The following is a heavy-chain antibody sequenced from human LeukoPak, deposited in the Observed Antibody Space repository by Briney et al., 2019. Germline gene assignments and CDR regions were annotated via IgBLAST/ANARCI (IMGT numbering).Heavy chain of an antibody. Sequence: ASVKASCKASGYTFTSYYMHWVRQAPGQGLEWMGIINPSGGSTSYAQKFQGRVTMTRDTSTSTVYMELSSLRSEDTAVYYCARDPGYYYGSGSYFSGMDVWGQGTTVTVSS. CDR1: GYTFTSYY. D-gene: IGHD3-10*01. J-gene: IGHJ6*02. V-gene: IGHV1-46*01. CDR2: INPSGGST. CDR3: ARDPGYYYGSGSYFSGMDV.